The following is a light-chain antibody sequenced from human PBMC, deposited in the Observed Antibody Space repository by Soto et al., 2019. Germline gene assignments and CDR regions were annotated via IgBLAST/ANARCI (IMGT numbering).Light chain of an antibody. V-gene: IGKV3-20*01. CDR2: GVF. CDR1: QSVRSNY. J-gene: IGKJ2*01. Sequence: ETVLTQSPGTVSLSPGERATLSCTTSQSVRSNYLAWYQQKPGQAPRLLIYGVFSRAAGIPDRFSGSGSGADFTLTISGVEPEDSAVYYCQHYGGSPRTFGRGTKLEIK. CDR3: QHYGGSPRT.